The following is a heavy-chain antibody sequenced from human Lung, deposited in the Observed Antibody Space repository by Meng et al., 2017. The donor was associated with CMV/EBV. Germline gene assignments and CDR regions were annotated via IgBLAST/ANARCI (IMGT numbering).Heavy chain of an antibody. CDR3: TRDGDYYDATLH. V-gene: IGHV3-74*01. CDR1: GFNFSSYW. D-gene: IGHD3-16*01. CDR2: IDSDGSST. J-gene: IGHJ4*02. Sequence: GESXKISXAASGFNFSSYWMHWVRQAPGKGLEWVSRIDSDGSSTTYAESVKGRFTITRDKAKNTLFLQTNSLRAEDTAVYYCTRDGDYYDATLHWGQGSLVTVSS.